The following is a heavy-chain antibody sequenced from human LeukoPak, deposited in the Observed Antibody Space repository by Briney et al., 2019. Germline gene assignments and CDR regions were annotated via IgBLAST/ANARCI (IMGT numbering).Heavy chain of an antibody. CDR2: IIPIFGTA. CDR3: ARNSGYCSGGSCLYFDY. Sequence: GSSVKVSCKASGGTFSSYAISWVRQAPGQGLEWMGGIIPIFGTANYAQKFQGRVTITADESTSTAYMELSSLRSEDTAVYYCARNSGYCSGGSCLYFDYWGQGTLVTVSS. CDR1: GGTFSSYA. J-gene: IGHJ4*02. V-gene: IGHV1-69*01. D-gene: IGHD2-15*01.